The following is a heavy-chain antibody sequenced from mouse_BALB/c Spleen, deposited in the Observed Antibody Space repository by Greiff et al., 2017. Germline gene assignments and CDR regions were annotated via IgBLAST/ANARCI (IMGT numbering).Heavy chain of an antibody. V-gene: IGHV5-6-2*01. Sequence: EVQLVESGGGLVKLGGSLKLSCAASGFTFSSYYMPWVRQTPGKRLELVAAINSNGGSTYYQDTVKGRFTIAIDNAKNTLYLQMSSLTSEDTAVCYSARHGGGWDFDDWGEGTTVTVSS. CDR1: GFTFSSYY. CDR3: ARHGGGWDFDD. CDR2: INSNGGST. J-gene: IGHJ1*01.